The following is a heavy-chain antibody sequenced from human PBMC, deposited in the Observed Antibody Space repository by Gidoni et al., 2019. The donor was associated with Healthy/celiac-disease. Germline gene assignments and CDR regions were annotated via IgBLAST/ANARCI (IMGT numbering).Heavy chain of an antibody. Sequence: QVQLQESGPGLVKPSQTLSLTCTVSGGPISSGGYYWSWIRQHPGKGLAWVGYIYYSGSTYYNPSLKSRVTISVDTSKNQFSLKLSSVTAADTAVYYCARTVGATNYFDYWGQGTLVTVSS. CDR2: IYYSGST. V-gene: IGHV4-31*03. CDR3: ARTVGATNYFDY. D-gene: IGHD1-26*01. J-gene: IGHJ4*02. CDR1: GGPISSGGYY.